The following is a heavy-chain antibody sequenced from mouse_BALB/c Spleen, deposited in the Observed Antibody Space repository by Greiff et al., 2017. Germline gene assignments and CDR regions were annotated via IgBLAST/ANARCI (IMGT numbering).Heavy chain of an antibody. CDR1: GYSFTSYY. V-gene: IGHV1S135*01. D-gene: IGHD1-1*01. CDR2: IDPFNGGT. CDR3: VYGSTLFDY. Sequence: VQLQQSGPELMKPGASVKISCKASGYSFTSYYMHWVKQSHGKSLEWIGYIDPFNGGTSYNQKFKGKATLTVDKSSSTAYMHLSSLTSEDSAVYYCVYGSTLFDYWGQSTTLTVSS. J-gene: IGHJ2*01.